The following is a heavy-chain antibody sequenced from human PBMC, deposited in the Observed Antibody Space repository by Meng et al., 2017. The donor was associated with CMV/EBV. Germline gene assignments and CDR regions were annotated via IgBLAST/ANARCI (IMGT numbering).Heavy chain of an antibody. V-gene: IGHV4-34*01. CDR3: ARVKRSIAARRTWYYFDY. Sequence: SETLSLTCAVYGGSFSGYYWSWIRQPPGKGLEWIGEINHSGSTNYNPSLKSRVTISVDTSKNQFSLKLSSVTAADTAVYYCARVKRSIAARRTWYYFDYWGQGTLVTVSS. J-gene: IGHJ4*02. CDR1: GGSFSGYY. CDR2: INHSGST. D-gene: IGHD6-6*01.